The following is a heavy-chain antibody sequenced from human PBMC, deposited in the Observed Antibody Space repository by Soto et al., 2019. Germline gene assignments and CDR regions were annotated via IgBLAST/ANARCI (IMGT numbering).Heavy chain of an antibody. Sequence: GGSLRLSCAASGFTFSSYAMSWVRQAPGKGLEWVSAISGSGGSTYYADSVKGRFTISRDNSKNTLYLQMNSLRAEDTAVYYCAKDREITIFGVVTDYYYYYGMDVWGQGTTVTVSS. V-gene: IGHV3-23*01. D-gene: IGHD3-3*01. CDR2: ISGSGGST. CDR1: GFTFSSYA. J-gene: IGHJ6*02. CDR3: AKDREITIFGVVTDYYYYYGMDV.